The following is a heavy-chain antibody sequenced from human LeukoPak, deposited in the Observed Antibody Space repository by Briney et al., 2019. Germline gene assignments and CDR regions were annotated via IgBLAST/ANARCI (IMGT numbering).Heavy chain of an antibody. J-gene: IGHJ4*02. CDR3: AREGMCTNGVCYPNFDY. D-gene: IGHD2-8*01. Sequence: PGGSLRLSCAASGFRFNYYTLHWVRQAPGKGLDYVCSITSNGGSTFYASSMKGRFTVSRDNSKNTLYLQMDTLRPDDTAVYYCAREGMCTNGVCYPNFDYWGQGTRVTVSS. CDR2: ITSNGGST. CDR1: GFRFNYYT. V-gene: IGHV3-64*01.